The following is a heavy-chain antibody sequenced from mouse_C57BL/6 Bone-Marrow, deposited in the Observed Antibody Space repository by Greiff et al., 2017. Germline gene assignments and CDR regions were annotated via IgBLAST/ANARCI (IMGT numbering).Heavy chain of an antibody. CDR1: GYTFTDYE. D-gene: IGHD1-1*01. Sequence: QVQLKESGAELVRPGASVTLSCKASGYTFTDYEMHWVKQTPVHGLEWIGAIDPETGGTAYNQKFKGKAILTADKSSSTAYMELRSLTSEDSAVYYCTRGIYYYGSFDYWGQGTTLTVSS. J-gene: IGHJ2*01. CDR3: TRGIYYYGSFDY. V-gene: IGHV1-15*01. CDR2: IDPETGGT.